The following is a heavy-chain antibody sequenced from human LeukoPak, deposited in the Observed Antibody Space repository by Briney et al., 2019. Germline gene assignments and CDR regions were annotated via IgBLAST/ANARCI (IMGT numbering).Heavy chain of an antibody. D-gene: IGHD2-15*01. CDR3: ARSSGDNCYPVECWFDP. Sequence: SVKVSCKASGGTFSSYAISWVRQAPGQGLEWMGGIIPIFGTANYAQKFQGRVTITADKSTSTAYMELSSLRSDDTAVYYCARSSGDNCYPVECWFDPWGQGTLVTVSS. J-gene: IGHJ5*02. CDR1: GGTFSSYA. V-gene: IGHV1-69*06. CDR2: IIPIFGTA.